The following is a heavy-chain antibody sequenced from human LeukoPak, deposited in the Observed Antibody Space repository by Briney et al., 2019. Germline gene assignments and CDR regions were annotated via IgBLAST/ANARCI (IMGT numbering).Heavy chain of an antibody. CDR2: ISGSGGST. D-gene: IGHD3-22*01. CDR3: AKTPFYYDSSGYFDY. J-gene: IGHJ4*02. CDR1: GFTFSSYG. V-gene: IGHV3-23*01. Sequence: GGSLRLSCAASGFTFSSYGMSWVRQAPGTGLEWVSAISGSGGSTYYADSVKGRFTISRDNSKNTLYLQMNSLRAEDTAVYYCAKTPFYYDSSGYFDYWGQGTLVTVSS.